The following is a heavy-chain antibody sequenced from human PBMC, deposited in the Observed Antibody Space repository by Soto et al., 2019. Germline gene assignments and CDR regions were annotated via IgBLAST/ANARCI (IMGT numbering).Heavy chain of an antibody. CDR2: IYYSGST. D-gene: IGHD3-22*01. J-gene: IGHJ6*02. CDR1: GGSISSSSYY. CDR3: ARISSGYYKGYYYGMDV. Sequence: SETLSLTCTVSGGSISSSSYYWGWIRQPPGKGLEWIGSIYYSGSTYYNPSLKSRVTISVDTSKNQFSLKLSSVTAADTAVYYCARISSGYYKGYYYGMDVWGQGTTVT. V-gene: IGHV4-39*01.